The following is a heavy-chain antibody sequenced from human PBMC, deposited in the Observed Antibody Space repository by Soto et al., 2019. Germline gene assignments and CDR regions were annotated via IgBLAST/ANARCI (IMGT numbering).Heavy chain of an antibody. D-gene: IGHD5-12*01. CDR1: GASINTGGNY. J-gene: IGHJ3*02. Sequence: PSETLSLTCNVSGASINTGGNYWSWIRQHPGKGLEWIGFVYYSGSTSYSPSLESRVPISVDPSKRQFYLELASVTAADSAVYYCAREPGYGLGALEIWGQGTTVTV. CDR2: VYYSGST. CDR3: AREPGYGLGALEI. V-gene: IGHV4-31*02.